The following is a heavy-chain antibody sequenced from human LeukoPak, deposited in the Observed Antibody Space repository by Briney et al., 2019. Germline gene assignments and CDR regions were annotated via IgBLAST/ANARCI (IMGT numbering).Heavy chain of an antibody. V-gene: IGHV4-39*01. CDR2: IYYDGKT. J-gene: IGHJ6*02. D-gene: IGHD2-15*01. CDR3: ARRSHCTGGSCPPV. Sequence: SETLSLTCSVSGGSIRNSHYYLVWSRQPPGKGLEWIGSIYYDGKTYYNPSLKSRVTISVDTSKNQFSLKLSSVTAADTAIYYCARRSHCTGGSCPPVWGQGATVTVSS. CDR1: GGSIRNSHYY.